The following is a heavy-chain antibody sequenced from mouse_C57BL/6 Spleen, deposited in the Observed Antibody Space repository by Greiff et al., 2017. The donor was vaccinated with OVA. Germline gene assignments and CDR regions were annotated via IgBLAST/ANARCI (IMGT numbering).Heavy chain of an antibody. Sequence: QVQLQQSGAELVRPGVSVTLSCKASGYTFTDYEMHWVKQTPVHGLEWIGAIDPETGGTAYNQKFKGKAILTADKSSSTAYMELRSLTSEDSAVYYCTRCYSNYRWYFDVWGTGTTVTVSS. V-gene: IGHV1-15*01. CDR1: GYTFTDYE. J-gene: IGHJ1*03. D-gene: IGHD2-5*01. CDR2: IDPETGGT. CDR3: TRCYSNYRWYFDV.